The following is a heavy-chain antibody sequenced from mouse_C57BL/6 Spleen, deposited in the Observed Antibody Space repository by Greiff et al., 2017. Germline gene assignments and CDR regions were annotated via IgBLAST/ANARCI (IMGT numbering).Heavy chain of an antibody. CDR2: IDPANGNT. CDR3: ASDYYGSSLDY. Sequence: VQLQQSVAELVRPGASVKLSCTASGFTIKNTYMHWVKQRPEQGLEWIGRIDPANGNTKYAPKFQGKATITADTSSNTAYLQLSSLTSEDTAIYYCASDYYGSSLDYWGQGTTLTVSS. V-gene: IGHV14-3*01. J-gene: IGHJ2*01. D-gene: IGHD1-1*01. CDR1: GFTIKNTY.